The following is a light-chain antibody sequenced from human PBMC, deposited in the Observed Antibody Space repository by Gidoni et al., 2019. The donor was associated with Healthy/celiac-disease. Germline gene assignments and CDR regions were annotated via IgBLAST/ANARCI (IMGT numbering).Light chain of an antibody. CDR3: QQSYSTPLT. CDR2: AAS. V-gene: IGKV1-39*01. CDR1: QSIRSY. Sequence: IQMTQSPSSLSASVGDSITITCRASQSIRSYLNWYQQKPGKAPKLLIYAASSLQSGVPSKFSGSGTGTDFTLTISSLQPEDFATYYCQQSYSTPLTFGGGTKVEIK. J-gene: IGKJ4*01.